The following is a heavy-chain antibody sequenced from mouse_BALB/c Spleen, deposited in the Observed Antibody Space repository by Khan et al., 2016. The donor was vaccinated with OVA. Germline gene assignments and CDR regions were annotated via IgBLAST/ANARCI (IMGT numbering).Heavy chain of an antibody. CDR3: ARIYRSDFDY. CDR1: GYSFTGYF. CDR2: INPHVGET. J-gene: IGHJ2*01. Sequence: LQASGPELVKPGASVKISCKASGYSFTGYFMNWVMQSHGKSLEWIGRINPHVGETFYNQKFKDKATLTVDESSSTAHMELRSLASEDSAVYYCARIYRSDFDYWGQGTTLTVSS. D-gene: IGHD1-1*01. V-gene: IGHV1-20*02.